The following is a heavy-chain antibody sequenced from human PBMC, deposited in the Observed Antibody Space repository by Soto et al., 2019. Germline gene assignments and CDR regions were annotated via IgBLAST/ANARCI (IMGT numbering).Heavy chain of an antibody. V-gene: IGHV4-4*07. CDR3: SRVGCSNSKCYTRGMDV. Sequence: QMHLQESGPGLVKPSETLSLTCTVSGGSISGYYWSWVRQPAGKGLEWVGRIYSDGTTNYSPSLKSRVTMSLDTSKDQFSLHSNSVTAADTAVYYCSRVGCSNSKCYTRGMDVWGQGTTVTVSS. CDR2: IYSDGTT. D-gene: IGHD2-2*01. CDR1: GGSISGYY. J-gene: IGHJ6*02.